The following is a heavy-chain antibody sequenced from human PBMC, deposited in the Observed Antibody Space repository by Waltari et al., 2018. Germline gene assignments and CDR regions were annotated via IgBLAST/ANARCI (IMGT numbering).Heavy chain of an antibody. D-gene: IGHD5-12*01. J-gene: IGHJ3*01. CDR2: VSYSGTT. Sequence: QLQLQESGPRLVRPSETLSLICRVSGVSITSNSHYWAWICQSPEQGLEWIGTVSYSGTTYIRPSLKSRVSVSRDTSKNQVSLILGSVTAADMAVYYCATYIGASVGTAAFDVWGQGTMVTVSS. V-gene: IGHV4-39*01. CDR3: ATYIGASVGTAAFDV. CDR1: GVSITSNSHY.